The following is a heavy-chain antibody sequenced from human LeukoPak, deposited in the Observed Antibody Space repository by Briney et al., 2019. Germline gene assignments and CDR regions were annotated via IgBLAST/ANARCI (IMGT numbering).Heavy chain of an antibody. V-gene: IGHV3-48*04. D-gene: IGHD6-6*01. CDR2: ISSSSSTI. CDR3: ARGGLEQLIYYYYMDV. Sequence: GGSLRLSCAASGFTFSSYSMNWVRQAPGKGLEWVSYISSSSSTIYYADSVKGRFTISRDNAKNSLYLQMNSLRAEDTAVYYCARGGLEQLIYYYYMDVWGKGTTVTVSS. J-gene: IGHJ6*03. CDR1: GFTFSSYS.